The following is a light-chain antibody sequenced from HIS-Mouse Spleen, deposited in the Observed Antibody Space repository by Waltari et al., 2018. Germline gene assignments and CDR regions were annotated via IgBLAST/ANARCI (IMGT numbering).Light chain of an antibody. Sequence: QSVLTQPPSASGTPGQRVTISCSGSSSHIGSNYVSWYQQLPGTAPKLLIYRNKQRPSGVPDRFSGSKSGTSASLAISGLRSEDEADYYCAAWDDSLSGPVFGGGTKLTVL. CDR1: SSHIGSNY. J-gene: IGLJ3*02. V-gene: IGLV1-47*01. CDR2: RNK. CDR3: AAWDDSLSGPV.